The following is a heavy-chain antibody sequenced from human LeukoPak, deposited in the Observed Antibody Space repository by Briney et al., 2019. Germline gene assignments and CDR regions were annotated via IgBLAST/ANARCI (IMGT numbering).Heavy chain of an antibody. J-gene: IGHJ4*02. V-gene: IGHV4-59*01. CDR2: IYYSGST. Sequence: SETLSLTCTVSGGSISSYYWSWIRQPPGKGLEWIGYIYYSGSTNYNPSLESRVTISVDTSKNQFSLKLSSVTAADTAVYYCARGVLLWFGELVEGFYFDYWGQGTLVTVSS. D-gene: IGHD3-10*01. CDR3: ARGVLLWFGELVEGFYFDY. CDR1: GGSISSYY.